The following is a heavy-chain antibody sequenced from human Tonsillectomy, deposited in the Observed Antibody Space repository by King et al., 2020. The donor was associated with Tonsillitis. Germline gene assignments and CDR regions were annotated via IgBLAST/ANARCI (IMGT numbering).Heavy chain of an antibody. Sequence: DVQLVESGGGLVNPGGSLRLSCTPSGFTFSSYSMSWVRQTPGKGLEWVSSISSGGDYIYYADSVKGRFIISRDNAKNSLYLQMNSLRAGDTAVYYCARGRHLSAAPQGYWGQGSLVTVSS. CDR2: ISSGGDYI. D-gene: IGHD6-13*01. CDR1: GFTFSSYS. CDR3: ARGRHLSAAPQGY. V-gene: IGHV3-21*01. J-gene: IGHJ4*02.